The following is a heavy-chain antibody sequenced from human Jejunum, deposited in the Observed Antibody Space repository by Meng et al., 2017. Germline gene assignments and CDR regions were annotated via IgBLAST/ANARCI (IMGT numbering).Heavy chain of an antibody. J-gene: IGHJ4*02. CDR3: ARDSRTNWAPRYFDT. Sequence: SETLSLTCTVSGASISTTNRWRGVRQSPESVLEWIGEISRRGSSNYNPSLERRVTISLDKSKNLFSLKMDSVTAADAAVYCCARDSRTNWAPRYFDTWGQGTLVTVSS. CDR2: ISRRGSS. CDR1: GASISTTNR. V-gene: IGHV4-4*01. D-gene: IGHD7-27*01.